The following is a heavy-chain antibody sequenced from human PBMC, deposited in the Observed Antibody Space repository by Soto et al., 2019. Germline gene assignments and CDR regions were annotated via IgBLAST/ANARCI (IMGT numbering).Heavy chain of an antibody. D-gene: IGHD2-2*01. CDR2: IYYSGST. V-gene: IGHV4-4*02. Sequence: SETLSLTCAVSGGSISSSNWWSWVRQAPGKGLEWIGYIYYSGSTDYNPSLESRVTISLDASKTQFSLDLSSVTAADTAVYYCARVPHLGFCSSKRCDRDHWGQGTLVTVSS. J-gene: IGHJ4*02. CDR1: GGSISSSNW. CDR3: ARVPHLGFCSSKRCDRDH.